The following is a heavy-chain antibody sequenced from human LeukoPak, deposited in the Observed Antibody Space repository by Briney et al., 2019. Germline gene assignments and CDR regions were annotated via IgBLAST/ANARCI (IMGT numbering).Heavy chain of an antibody. CDR3: ASQTNYYYGMDV. CDR2: INHSGST. Sequence: SETLSLTCAVYGGSFSGYYWSWIRQPPGKGLEWIGEINHSGSTNYSPSLKSRVTISVDTSKNQFSLKLSSVTAADTAVYYCASQTNYYYGMDVWGQGTTVTVSS. D-gene: IGHD1-7*01. J-gene: IGHJ6*02. V-gene: IGHV4-34*01. CDR1: GGSFSGYY.